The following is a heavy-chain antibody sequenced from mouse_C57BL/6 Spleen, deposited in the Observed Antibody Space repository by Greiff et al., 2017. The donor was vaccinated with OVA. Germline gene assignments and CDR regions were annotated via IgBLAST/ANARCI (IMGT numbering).Heavy chain of an antibody. CDR2: IHPNSGST. CDR1: GYTFTSYW. V-gene: IGHV1-64*01. CDR3: AACSFYAMDY. Sequence: VQLQQSGAELVKPGASVKLSCKASGYTFTSYWMHWVKQRPGQGLEWIGMIHPNSGSTNYNEKFKSKATLTVDKSSSTAYMQLSSLTSEDSAVYYCAACSFYAMDYWGQGTSVTVSS. D-gene: IGHD1-1*01. J-gene: IGHJ4*01.